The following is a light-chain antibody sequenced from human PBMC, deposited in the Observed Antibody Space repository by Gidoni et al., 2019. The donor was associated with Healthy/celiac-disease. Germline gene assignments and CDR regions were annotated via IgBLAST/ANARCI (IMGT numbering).Light chain of an antibody. J-gene: IGKJ4*01. CDR1: QSISSY. V-gene: IGKV1-39*01. CDR2: AAS. CDR3: QQSYSTPLT. Sequence: DIQMTQPPSSLSASVGDRVTITCRASQSISSYLNWYQQKPGKAPKLLIYAASSLQSGVPSRFSGSGSGTEFTLTISSLQPEDFATYYCQQSYSTPLTFXXXTKVEIK.